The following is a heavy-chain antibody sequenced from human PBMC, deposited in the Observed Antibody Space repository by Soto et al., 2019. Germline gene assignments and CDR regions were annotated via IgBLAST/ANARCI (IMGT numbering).Heavy chain of an antibody. D-gene: IGHD3-22*01. V-gene: IGHV1-69*06. CDR2: IIPIFGTA. CDR3: ARIPYYYDSSGYSPYFQH. CDR1: GGTFSSYS. Sequence: SVKVSCKASGGTFSSYSISWVRQAPGQGLEWMGGIIPIFGTANYAQKFQGRVTITADKSTSTAYMELSSLRSEDTAVYYCARIPYYYDSSGYSPYFQHWGQGTLVTVSS. J-gene: IGHJ1*01.